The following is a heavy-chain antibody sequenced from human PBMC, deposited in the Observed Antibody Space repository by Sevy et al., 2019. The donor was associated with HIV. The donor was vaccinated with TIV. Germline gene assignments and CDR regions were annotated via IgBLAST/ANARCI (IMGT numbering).Heavy chain of an antibody. J-gene: IGHJ4*02. CDR1: GFTFSSYA. D-gene: IGHD6-13*01. Sequence: GGSLRLSCAASGFTFSSYATSWVRQAPGKGLEWVSSISGSGSSTYYADSVKGRFTISRDNSKNTLYLQMNSLRAEDTAVYYCANTNTSSWYGDFDYWGQGTLVTVSS. CDR2: ISGSGSST. V-gene: IGHV3-23*01. CDR3: ANTNTSSWYGDFDY.